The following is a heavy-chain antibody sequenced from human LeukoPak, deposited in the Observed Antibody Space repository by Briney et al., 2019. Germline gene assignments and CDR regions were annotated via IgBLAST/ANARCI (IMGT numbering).Heavy chain of an antibody. Sequence: GGSLRLPCAASGFTFSTYAINWVRQAPGKGLEWVSYISSSSSTIYYADSVKGRFTISRDNAKNSLYLQMNSLRAEDTAVYYCARAPTKGTTAIFDYWGQGTLVTVSS. J-gene: IGHJ4*02. CDR1: GFTFSTYA. CDR3: ARAPTKGTTAIFDY. V-gene: IGHV3-48*04. CDR2: ISSSSSTI. D-gene: IGHD5-24*01.